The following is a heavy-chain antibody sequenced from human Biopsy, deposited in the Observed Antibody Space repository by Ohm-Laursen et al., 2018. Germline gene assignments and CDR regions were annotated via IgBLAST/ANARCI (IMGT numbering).Heavy chain of an antibody. D-gene: IGHD6-19*01. CDR2: INPSGSTT. J-gene: IGHJ4*02. CDR1: GYSFTSYY. Sequence: GASVKVSCKASGYSFTSYYMHWVRQAPGQGLEWMGMINPSGSTTSYPQIFQGRVTMTRDTCKSTVYMELSSLRSADTAVYFCARNTGWYGDLYYFDYWGQGTLVTVSS. CDR3: ARNTGWYGDLYYFDY. V-gene: IGHV1-46*01.